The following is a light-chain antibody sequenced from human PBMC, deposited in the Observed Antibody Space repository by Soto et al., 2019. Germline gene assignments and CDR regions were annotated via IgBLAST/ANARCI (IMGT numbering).Light chain of an antibody. CDR2: GAS. CDR1: QSVSSSY. Sequence: EIVLTQSPGTLSLSQRERATLSCRASQSVSSSYVAWYQQKPGQAPRLLIYGASSRSTGIPDGFSGSGSGTDFTLTSSRLEPEDFAVYYCQQYGSSPLYTFGQGTKLEIK. CDR3: QQYGSSPLYT. J-gene: IGKJ2*01. V-gene: IGKV3-20*01.